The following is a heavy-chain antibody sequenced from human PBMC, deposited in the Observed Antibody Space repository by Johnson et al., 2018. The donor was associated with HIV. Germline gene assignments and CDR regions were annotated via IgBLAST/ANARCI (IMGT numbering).Heavy chain of an antibody. CDR1: GFSFSDYD. J-gene: IGHJ3*02. CDR2: LTWNSGRQ. CDR3: TTEWDGDAFDI. D-gene: IGHD1-26*01. V-gene: IGHV3-9*01. Sequence: EVQLVESGGGLVQPGGSLRLSCAASGFSFSDYDMHWVRQLTGKSLEWVAGLTWNSGRQGYADSVKGRFTISRDNSKNTLYLQMNSLRAEDTAVYYCTTEWDGDAFDIWGQGTMVTVSS.